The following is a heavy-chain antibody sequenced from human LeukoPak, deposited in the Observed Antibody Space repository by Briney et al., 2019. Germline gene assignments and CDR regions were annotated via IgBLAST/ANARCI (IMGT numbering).Heavy chain of an antibody. D-gene: IGHD2-21*02. Sequence: GGSLRLSCAASGFTFSSYAMSWVRQAPGKGLEWVSAISGSGGSTYYADSVKGWFTISRDNSNNTLYLQMNSLRAEDTAVYYCAKIAAANCGGDCYSGAYYFDYWGQGTLVTVSS. CDR3: AKIAAANCGGDCYSGAYYFDY. CDR1: GFTFSSYA. V-gene: IGHV3-23*01. CDR2: ISGSGGST. J-gene: IGHJ4*02.